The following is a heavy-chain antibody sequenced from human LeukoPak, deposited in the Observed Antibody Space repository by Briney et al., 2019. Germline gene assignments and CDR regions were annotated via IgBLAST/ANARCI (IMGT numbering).Heavy chain of an antibody. J-gene: IGHJ4*02. CDR2: IYSGGNT. Sequence: GGSLRLSCLASGFTVSSKYMSWLGQAPGKGLEWVSGIYSGGNTYYADSMKGRFTIYRDNTKNTLYLQMNSLRGEDTPVYYCARDPHRRFGTSYRASGYFDFWGQGRLVTVSS. D-gene: IGHD3-10*01. CDR1: GFTVSSKY. V-gene: IGHV3-53*01. CDR3: ARDPHRRFGTSYRASGYFDF.